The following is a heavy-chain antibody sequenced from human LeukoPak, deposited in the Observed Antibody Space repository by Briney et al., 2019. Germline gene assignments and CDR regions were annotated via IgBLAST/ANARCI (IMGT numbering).Heavy chain of an antibody. CDR2: IKSKADGETI. Sequence: PGGSLRLSCAASGFTFTNAWMNWVRQAPGKGLEWVGHIKSKADGETIDYAAPVKGRFTFSRGDSKNMLYLQMNSLKSEDTAVYYCSTLTSRGLSDSWGQGTLVTVSS. CDR1: GFTFTNAW. D-gene: IGHD1-20*01. CDR3: STLTSRGLSDS. J-gene: IGHJ4*02. V-gene: IGHV3-15*07.